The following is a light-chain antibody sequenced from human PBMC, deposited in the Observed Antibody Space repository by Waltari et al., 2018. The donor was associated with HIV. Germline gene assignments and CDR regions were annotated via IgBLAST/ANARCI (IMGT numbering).Light chain of an antibody. J-gene: IGLJ3*02. CDR1: RSNIGSNT. CDR3: AAWDDSLNGWV. Sequence: QSVLTQPPSASGTPGQRVTISCSGSRSNIGSNTVSWYQQLPGTAPKLVFYSNSQRPSGLPDRFSGSKSGTSASLAISGLQSEDEAEYYCAAWDDSLNGWVFGGGTKLTVV. V-gene: IGLV1-44*01. CDR2: SNS.